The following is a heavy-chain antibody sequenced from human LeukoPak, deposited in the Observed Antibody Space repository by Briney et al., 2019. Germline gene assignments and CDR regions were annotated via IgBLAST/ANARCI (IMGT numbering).Heavy chain of an antibody. Sequence: GGSLRLSCAASGFTFSSYWMHWVRQAPGKGLVWVSRINSDGSSTSYADSVKGRFTISRDNAKNTLYLQMNSLRAEDTAVYYCAATSYGDYDLDYWGQGTLVTVSS. CDR2: INSDGSST. D-gene: IGHD4-17*01. V-gene: IGHV3-74*01. CDR3: AATSYGDYDLDY. J-gene: IGHJ4*02. CDR1: GFTFSSYW.